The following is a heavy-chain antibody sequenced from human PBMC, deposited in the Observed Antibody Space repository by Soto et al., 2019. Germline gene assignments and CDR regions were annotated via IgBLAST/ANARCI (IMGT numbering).Heavy chain of an antibody. CDR1: GCSVSSPTYY. Sequence: QVQLQESGPGLVKPAETLSLTCTVSGCSVSSPTYYWSWIRQPPGKVLEWIGYMYYRGSTNDNPSLQRRLTISIDTAANQFSLVLGYVAGADAAVYYCAGARGHVNTWFDPWGPGTLVTVSS. CDR3: AGARGHVNTWFDP. V-gene: IGHV4-61*01. J-gene: IGHJ5*02. CDR2: MYYRGST. D-gene: IGHD3-10*01.